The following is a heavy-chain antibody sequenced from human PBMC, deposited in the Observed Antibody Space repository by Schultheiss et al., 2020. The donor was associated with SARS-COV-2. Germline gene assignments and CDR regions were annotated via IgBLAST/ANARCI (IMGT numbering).Heavy chain of an antibody. CDR3: ARIKGEQQLMRYFDY. CDR1: GFTFSSYA. V-gene: IGHV3-11*03. CDR2: IRSSSRYT. D-gene: IGHD6-13*01. J-gene: IGHJ4*02. Sequence: GGSLRLSCAASGFTFSSYAMSWVRQAPGKGLEWVSYIRSSSRYTNYADSVKGRFTISRDNAKNSLYLQMNSLRAEDTAVYYCARIKGEQQLMRYFDYWGQGILVTVSS.